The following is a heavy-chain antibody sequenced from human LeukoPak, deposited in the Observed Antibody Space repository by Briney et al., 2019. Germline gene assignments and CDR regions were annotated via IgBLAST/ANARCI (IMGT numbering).Heavy chain of an antibody. CDR1: GGSISSYY. J-gene: IGHJ6*03. CDR3: ARGLAERFGDPIIQYYYMDV. V-gene: IGHV4-4*07. Sequence: SETLSLTCTVSGGSISSYYWSWIRQPVGKGLEWIGRIYTSGSTNYNPSLKSRVTMSVDTSKNQFSLKLSSVTAADTAVYYCARGLAERFGDPIIQYYYMDVWGKGTTVTISS. CDR2: IYTSGST. D-gene: IGHD3-10*01.